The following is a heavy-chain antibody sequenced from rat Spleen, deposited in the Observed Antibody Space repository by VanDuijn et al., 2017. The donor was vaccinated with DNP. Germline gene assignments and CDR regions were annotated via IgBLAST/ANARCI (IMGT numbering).Heavy chain of an antibody. J-gene: IGHJ2*01. V-gene: IGHV2S12*01. CDR1: GFSLTSYG. CDR2: ISSGGST. CDR3: TRAPSYFDY. Sequence: QVQLKESGPGLVQPSQTLSLTCTVSGFSLTSYGVSWVRQPPGKGLEWIAAISSGGSTYYNSALKSRLSISRDTSKSQVFLKMNRLQTEDTASYFCTRAPSYFDYWGQGVMVTVSS.